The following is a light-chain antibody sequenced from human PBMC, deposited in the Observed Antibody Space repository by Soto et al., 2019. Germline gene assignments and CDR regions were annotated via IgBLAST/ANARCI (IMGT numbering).Light chain of an antibody. V-gene: IGLV2-14*03. J-gene: IGLJ1*01. Sequence: QSALTQPASLSGSPGQSITISCTGNSNYVGTYKYVSWYQQHPGKAPKLMIYDVSNRPSGVSNRFSGSKSGNTASLTISGLQAEDEADYYCNSYTTSSTLVFGTGTKVTVL. CDR1: SNYVGTYKY. CDR2: DVS. CDR3: NSYTTSSTLV.